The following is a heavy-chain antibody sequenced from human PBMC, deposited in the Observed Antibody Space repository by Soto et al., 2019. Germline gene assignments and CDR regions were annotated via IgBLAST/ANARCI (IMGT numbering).Heavy chain of an antibody. D-gene: IGHD3-10*01. CDR3: AGSNVDGSGTYALDY. J-gene: IGHJ4*02. Sequence: EVQLVESGGGLVQPGGSLRLSCAASGFTFSSYWMHWVRQAPGKGLVWVSRINSDGSSTSYADSVKGRFTISRDNAKNPLYLQMNRLRAEGTAVYYCAGSNVDGSGTYALDYWGQGTLVTVSS. CDR1: GFTFSSYW. V-gene: IGHV3-74*01. CDR2: INSDGSST.